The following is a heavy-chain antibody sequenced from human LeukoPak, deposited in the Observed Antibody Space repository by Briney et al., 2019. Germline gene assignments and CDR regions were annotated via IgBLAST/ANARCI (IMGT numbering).Heavy chain of an antibody. Sequence: SETLSLTCAVYGGSFSGYYWSWIRQPPGKGLEWIGEINHSGSTNYNPSLKSRVTISVDTSKNQFSLKLSSVTAADTAVYYCARAPFLGSSTSCYLDYWGQGTLVTVSS. V-gene: IGHV4-34*01. D-gene: IGHD2-2*01. CDR3: ARAPFLGSSTSCYLDY. J-gene: IGHJ4*02. CDR2: INHSGST. CDR1: GGSFSGYY.